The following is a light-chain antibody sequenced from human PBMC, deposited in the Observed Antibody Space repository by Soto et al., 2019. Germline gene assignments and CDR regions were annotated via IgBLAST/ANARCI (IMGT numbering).Light chain of an antibody. V-gene: IGKV1-5*01. Sequence: DIQMTQSPSTLSAFVGDRVTITCRASQSINKWLAWYQQKQGKAPKLLIYDASSLESGVPSRFRGSGSGTEFTLTISRVQPEDFETYYCQQYETYLKTFGQGTKVDIK. CDR2: DAS. J-gene: IGKJ1*01. CDR1: QSINKW. CDR3: QQYETYLKT.